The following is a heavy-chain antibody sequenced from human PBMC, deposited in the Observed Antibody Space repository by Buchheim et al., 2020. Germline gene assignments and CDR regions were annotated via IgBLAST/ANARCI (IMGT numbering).Heavy chain of an antibody. V-gene: IGHV3-23*01. CDR1: GFSFSSYA. D-gene: IGHD3-22*01. J-gene: IGHJ4*02. Sequence: EVQLLESGGGLVQPGGSLRLSCAASGFSFSSYAMSWVRQAPGKGLEWVSAISGSGGGTYYADSVKGRFTISRDNSKHTLYLQMNSLRAEDTAVYYCAQARTYYYDRNTFDYWGQGTL. CDR3: AQARTYYYDRNTFDY. CDR2: ISGSGGGT.